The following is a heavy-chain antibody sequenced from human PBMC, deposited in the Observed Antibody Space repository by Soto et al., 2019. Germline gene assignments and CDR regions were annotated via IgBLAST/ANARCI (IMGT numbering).Heavy chain of an antibody. J-gene: IGHJ6*02. D-gene: IGHD3-10*01. V-gene: IGHV3-30*18. CDR1: GFTFRSYG. Sequence: XESLRLSCAASGFTFRSYGMHWVRQARGKGLEWVAVISYDGSNKYYADSVKGRFTISRDSSKNTLYLEMNSLRPEDTAVYYCAKGEYYYGSGSPYYGMDVWGQGTTVTVSS. CDR3: AKGEYYYGSGSPYYGMDV. CDR2: ISYDGSNK.